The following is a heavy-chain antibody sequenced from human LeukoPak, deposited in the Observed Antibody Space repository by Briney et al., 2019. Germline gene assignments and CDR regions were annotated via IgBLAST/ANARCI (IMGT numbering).Heavy chain of an antibody. V-gene: IGHV3-23*01. CDR1: GITLSNYG. CDR3: ANPLVVIRVILVGFHKEAYYFDS. CDR2: IGGSGGRT. J-gene: IGHJ4*02. D-gene: IGHD3-22*01. Sequence: GGSLRLSCAVSGITLSNYGMSWVRQAPGKGVEWVAGIGGSGGRTNYADSVKGRFTISRDSPKNTLYLQMNSLRAEDTAVYFCANPLVVIRVILVGFHKEAYYFDSWGQGALVIVSS.